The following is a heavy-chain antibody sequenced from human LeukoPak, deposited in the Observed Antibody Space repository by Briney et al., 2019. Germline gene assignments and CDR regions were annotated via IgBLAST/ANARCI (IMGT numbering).Heavy chain of an antibody. V-gene: IGHV3-21*01. D-gene: IGHD6-13*01. Sequence: GGSLGLSCVASGFTFSSYSMNWVRQAPGKGLEWVSSITTSSSYIYYADSVRGRFTISRDDAKNSLYLQMNSLRAEDTAVYYCARDPAAAGTVWLDPWGQGTLVTVSS. CDR1: GFTFSSYS. J-gene: IGHJ5*02. CDR2: ITTSSSYI. CDR3: ARDPAAAGTVWLDP.